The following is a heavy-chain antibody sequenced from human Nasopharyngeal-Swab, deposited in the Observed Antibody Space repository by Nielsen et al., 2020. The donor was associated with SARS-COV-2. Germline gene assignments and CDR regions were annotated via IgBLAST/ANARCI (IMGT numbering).Heavy chain of an antibody. CDR2: IIPIFGTA. V-gene: IGHV1-69*13. Sequence: SVKVPCKASGGIFISNAISWVRQAARQGLEWMGGIIPIFGTANYAQKFPGRVTITADESTSTAYMELSSLRSEDTAVYYCAGDPGVGSDCTNGVCYTIFDYWGQGTLVTVSS. J-gene: IGHJ4*02. D-gene: IGHD2-8*01. CDR1: GGIFISNA. CDR3: AGDPGVGSDCTNGVCYTIFDY.